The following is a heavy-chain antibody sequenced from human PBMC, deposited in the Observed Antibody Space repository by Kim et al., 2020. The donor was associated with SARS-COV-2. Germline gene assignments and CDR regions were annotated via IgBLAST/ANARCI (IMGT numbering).Heavy chain of an antibody. CDR3: ARGLTGDY. V-gene: IGHV1-18*01. J-gene: IGHJ4*02. CDR2: NVNT. Sequence: NVNTNYAQKFQGRVPMTTDTSASTAYMELRSLSSDDTAVYYCARGLTGDYWGQGTLVTVSS.